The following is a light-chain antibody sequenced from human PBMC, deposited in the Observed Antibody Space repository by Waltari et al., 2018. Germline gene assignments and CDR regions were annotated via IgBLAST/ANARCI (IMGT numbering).Light chain of an antibody. CDR1: QSVSRY. CDR3: QQYNNWPPLT. J-gene: IGKJ4*01. Sequence: EIVLTQSPATLSLSPGERATLSCRASQSVSRYLAWYQQKPGQAPRLLIYDASNRATGIPARFSGSGSGTDFTLTISSLQSEDSAVYYCQQYNNWPPLTFGGGTKVERK. V-gene: IGKV3-11*01. CDR2: DAS.